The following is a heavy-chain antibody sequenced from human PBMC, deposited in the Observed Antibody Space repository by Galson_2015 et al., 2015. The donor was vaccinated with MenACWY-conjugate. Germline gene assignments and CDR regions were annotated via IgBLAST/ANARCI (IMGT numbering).Heavy chain of an antibody. Sequence: SLRLSCAASGFTFSIYGMHWVRQAPGRGLEWISYMTCSRTSKYYADSVKGRFTISRDNAKNTLSLQMNSLRAEDTAVYYCASAYCRRYSTPTSTTLFQYWGQGTLVTVSS. V-gene: IGHV3-48*01. J-gene: IGHJ1*01. CDR1: GFTFSIYG. CDR2: MTCSRTSK. D-gene: IGHD2-21*01. CDR3: ASAYCRRYSTPTSTTLFQY.